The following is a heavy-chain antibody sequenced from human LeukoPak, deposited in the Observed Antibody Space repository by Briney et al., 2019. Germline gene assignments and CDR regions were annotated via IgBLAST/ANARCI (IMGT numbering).Heavy chain of an antibody. V-gene: IGHV4-4*07. Sequence: SETLSLTCAVYGGSFSGYYWSWIRQPPGKGLEWIGRIYTSGSTNYNPSLKSRVTMSVDTSKNQFSLKLSSVTAADTAVYYCARENEYYYGSGSYGDFDYWGQGTLVTVSS. CDR2: IYTSGST. J-gene: IGHJ4*02. CDR3: ARENEYYYGSGSYGDFDY. D-gene: IGHD3-10*01. CDR1: GGSFSGYY.